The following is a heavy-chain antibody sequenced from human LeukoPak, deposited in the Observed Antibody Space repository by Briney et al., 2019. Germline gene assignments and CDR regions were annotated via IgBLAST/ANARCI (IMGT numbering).Heavy chain of an antibody. CDR2: IHYSGNT. V-gene: IGHV4-59*01. CDR3: ARAGGVTTAPLDLDI. Sequence: SETLSLTCSVSGDSIRNYYWSWIRQPPGKGLEWVGHIHYSGNTDYNPSLKSRVTISLDVSKNQFFLRLSSVTAADTAVYYCARAGGVTTAPLDLDIGGRDTGDTVSA. CDR1: GDSIRNYY. D-gene: IGHD4-17*01. J-gene: IGHJ2*01.